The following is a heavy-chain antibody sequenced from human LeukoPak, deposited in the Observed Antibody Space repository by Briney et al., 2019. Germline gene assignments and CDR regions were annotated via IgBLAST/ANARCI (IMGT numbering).Heavy chain of an antibody. CDR3: AREKKVGAGNVFDL. V-gene: IGHV1-46*01. CDR1: GDTPTGYY. Sequence: ASPKLSSTASGDTPTGYYVQSVPQAPGQRVECMGVFNRGGSLTKYAQKFQGRVTMPRDTSTSTVYMDLSSLRSADTAVYYCAREKKVGAGNVFDLWGHGTMVTVSS. D-gene: IGHD1-26*01. CDR2: FNRGGSLT. J-gene: IGHJ3*01.